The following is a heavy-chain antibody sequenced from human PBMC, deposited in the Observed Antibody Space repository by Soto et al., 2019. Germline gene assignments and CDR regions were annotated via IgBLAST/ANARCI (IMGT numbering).Heavy chain of an antibody. V-gene: IGHV3-7*01. CDR1: GFTFSSYG. CDR2: IKHDGGEK. J-gene: IGHJ5*02. Sequence: GGSLRLSCAASGFTFSSYGMSWVRQAPGKGLEWVSNIKHDGGEKYYVDSVRGRFTISRDNAKNSLYLQMNSLRAEDTAVYYCASPGYSSSNNWFDPWGQGTLVTVSS. CDR3: ASPGYSSSNNWFDP. D-gene: IGHD6-13*01.